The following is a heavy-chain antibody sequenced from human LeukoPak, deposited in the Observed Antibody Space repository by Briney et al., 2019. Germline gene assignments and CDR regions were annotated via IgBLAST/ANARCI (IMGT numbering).Heavy chain of an antibody. Sequence: SETLSLTCTVSGGSISSYYWNWIRQPPGKGLEWIGYIYYSGSTNYNPSLKSRATMSVDTSKNQFSLKLSSVTAADTAVYYCARDRGTWNDDGFDYWGQGTLVTVSS. CDR2: IYYSGST. CDR1: GGSISSYY. J-gene: IGHJ4*02. V-gene: IGHV4-59*12. D-gene: IGHD1-1*01. CDR3: ARDRGTWNDDGFDY.